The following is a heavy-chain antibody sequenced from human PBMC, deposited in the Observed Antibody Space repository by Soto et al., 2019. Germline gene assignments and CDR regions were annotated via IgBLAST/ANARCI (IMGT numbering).Heavy chain of an antibody. D-gene: IGHD4-17*01. V-gene: IGHV3-9*01. CDR2: ISWNSGSI. CDR1: GFTFDDYA. CDR3: AKDIHLITVTTGLFDY. Sequence: EVQLVESGGGLVQPGRSLRLSCAASGFTFDDYAMHWVRQAPWKGLEWVSGISWNSGSIGYADSVKGRFTISRDNAKNSLYLQMNSLRAEDTALYYCAKDIHLITVTTGLFDYWGQGTLVTVSS. J-gene: IGHJ4*02.